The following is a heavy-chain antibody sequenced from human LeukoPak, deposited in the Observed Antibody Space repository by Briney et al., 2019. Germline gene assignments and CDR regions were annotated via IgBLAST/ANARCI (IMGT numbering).Heavy chain of an antibody. D-gene: IGHD6-19*01. CDR2: IYHSGST. J-gene: IGHJ3*02. Sequence: SETLSLTCTVSGYSISSGYYWGWIRQPRGKGLEWIGSIYHSGSTYYNPSLKSRVTISVDTSKNQFSLKLSSVTAADTAVYYCARSSGWYDDAFDIWGQGTMVTVSS. CDR1: GYSISSGYY. V-gene: IGHV4-38-2*02. CDR3: ARSSGWYDDAFDI.